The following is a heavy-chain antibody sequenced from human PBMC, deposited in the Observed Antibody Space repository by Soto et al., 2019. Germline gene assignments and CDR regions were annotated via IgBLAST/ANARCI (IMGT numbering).Heavy chain of an antibody. Sequence: EVHLVESGGGLVQPGGSLRVSCAASGFTFSNYAMNWVRQAPGKGLEWVSYISIGSGSIFYADFVKGRFTISRDDAKSSLYLQMNTLSDENTAVYCWVRDDRWAFDFWGQGTMVTVSS. D-gene: IGHD3-22*01. CDR3: VRDDRWAFDF. J-gene: IGHJ3*01. V-gene: IGHV3-48*02. CDR1: GFTFSNYA. CDR2: ISIGSGSI.